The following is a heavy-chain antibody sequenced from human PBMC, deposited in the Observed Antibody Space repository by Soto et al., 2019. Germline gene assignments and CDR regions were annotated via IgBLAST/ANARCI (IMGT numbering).Heavy chain of an antibody. CDR2: ISGSGGTT. Sequence: EVELLESGGGLVQPGGSRRLSCAASGFTFSSYAMSWVRQAPGKGLEWVSVISGSGGTTNYADSVTGRFTISRDNSKTTLYLQMNSLRPEDTAVYYCAKVGQRMILDYWGQGTLVTVSS. D-gene: IGHD2-15*01. CDR1: GFTFSSYA. J-gene: IGHJ4*02. V-gene: IGHV3-23*01. CDR3: AKVGQRMILDY.